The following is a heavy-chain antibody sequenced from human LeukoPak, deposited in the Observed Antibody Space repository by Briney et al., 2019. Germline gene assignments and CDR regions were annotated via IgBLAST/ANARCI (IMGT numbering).Heavy chain of an antibody. CDR1: GFTFSDYY. CDR3: ARIEYTSSSSYFYYYMDV. J-gene: IGHJ6*03. CDR2: ISSSGGTI. V-gene: IGHV3-11*04. D-gene: IGHD6-6*01. Sequence: PGGSLRLSCAASGFTFSDYYMSWNRQAPGKGLERVSYISSSGGTIYYAASVKGRFTVSRDNAKNSLYLQMNTVRAEDTALYYCARIEYTSSSSYFYYYMDVWGKGTTVSVSS.